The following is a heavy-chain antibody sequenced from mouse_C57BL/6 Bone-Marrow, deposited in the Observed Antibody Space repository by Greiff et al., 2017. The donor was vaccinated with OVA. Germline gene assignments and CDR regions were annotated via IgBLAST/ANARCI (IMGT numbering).Heavy chain of an antibody. D-gene: IGHD1-1*01. CDR1: GYAFSSSW. Sequence: VQLQQSGPELVKPGASVKISCKASGYAFSSSWMNWVKQRPGKGLEWIGRIYPGDGDTNYNGKLKGKATLTADKSSSTAYMQLSSLTSEDSAVYFCATPGYYYGSGYGYWGQGTTLTVSS. V-gene: IGHV1-82*01. J-gene: IGHJ2*01. CDR2: IYPGDGDT. CDR3: ATPGYYYGSGYGY.